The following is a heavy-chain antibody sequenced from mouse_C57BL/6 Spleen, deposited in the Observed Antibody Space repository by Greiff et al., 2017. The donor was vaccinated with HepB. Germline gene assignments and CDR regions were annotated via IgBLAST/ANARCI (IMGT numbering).Heavy chain of an antibody. J-gene: IGHJ4*01. CDR3: ARDSNYDYAMDY. CDR1: GYAFSSSW. V-gene: IGHV1-82*01. CDR2: IYPGDGDT. D-gene: IGHD2-5*01. Sequence: QVQLKQSGPELVKPGASVKISCKASGYAFSSSWMNWVKQRPGKGLEWIGRIYPGDGDTNYNGKFKGKATLTADKSSSTAYMQLSSLTSEDSAVYFCARDSNYDYAMDYWGQGTSVTVSS.